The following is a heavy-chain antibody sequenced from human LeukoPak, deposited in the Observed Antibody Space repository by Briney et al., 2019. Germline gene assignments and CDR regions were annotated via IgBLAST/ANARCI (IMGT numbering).Heavy chain of an antibody. CDR1: GFTFGSSW. Sequence: GGSLRLSCAASGFTFGSSWMHWVRQDPEKGLVWVSHTSGDGITTTYADSVKGRFTISRDNAENTLYLQMNSVRAEDTAVYYCARGGSPFYWGQGARVTVSS. CDR2: TSGDGITT. V-gene: IGHV3-74*01. CDR3: ARGGSPFY. J-gene: IGHJ4*02. D-gene: IGHD3-10*01.